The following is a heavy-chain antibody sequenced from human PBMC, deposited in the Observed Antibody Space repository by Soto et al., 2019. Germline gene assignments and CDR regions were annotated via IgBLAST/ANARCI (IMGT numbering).Heavy chain of an antibody. V-gene: IGHV4-61*01. D-gene: IGHD6-13*01. J-gene: IGHJ6*03. CDR3: ARQSEFIAAAGYYYYYYMDV. CDR1: GGSISSGCYS. Sequence: SETLSLTCAVSGGSISSGCYSWSWIRQPPGKGLEWIGYIYYSGSTNYNPSLKSRVTISVDTSKNQFSLKLSSVTAADTAVYYCARQSEFIAAAGYYYYYYMDVWGKGTTVTVSS. CDR2: IYYSGST.